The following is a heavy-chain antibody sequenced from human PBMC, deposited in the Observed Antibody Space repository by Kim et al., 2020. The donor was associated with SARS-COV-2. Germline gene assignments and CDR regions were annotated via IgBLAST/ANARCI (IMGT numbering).Heavy chain of an antibody. V-gene: IGHV3-30-3*01. D-gene: IGHD6-13*01. J-gene: IGHJ5*02. CDR2: ISYDGSNK. CDR3: ARVRRPGYSSSENWFDP. Sequence: GGSLRLSCAASGFTFSSYAMHWVRQAPGKGLEWVAVISYDGSNKYYADSVKGRFTISRDNSKNTLYLQMNSLRAEDTAVYYCARVRRPGYSSSENWFDPCGQGTLVTVSS. CDR1: GFTFSSYA.